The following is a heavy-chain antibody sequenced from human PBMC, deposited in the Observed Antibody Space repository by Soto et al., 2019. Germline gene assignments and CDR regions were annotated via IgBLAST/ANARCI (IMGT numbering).Heavy chain of an antibody. CDR1: DLTFSNTW. Sequence: GGSLRLSCAASDLTFSNTWMNWVRQAPGKGLEWVGRIKSKIDGGTTDYAAPVKGRFTISRDDSTSTLYLQMNSLDPEDTAVYYCNTVGSITTAGTPFDYWGQGTLVTVSS. D-gene: IGHD1-1*01. CDR2: IKSKIDGGTT. J-gene: IGHJ4*02. V-gene: IGHV3-15*07. CDR3: NTVGSITTAGTPFDY.